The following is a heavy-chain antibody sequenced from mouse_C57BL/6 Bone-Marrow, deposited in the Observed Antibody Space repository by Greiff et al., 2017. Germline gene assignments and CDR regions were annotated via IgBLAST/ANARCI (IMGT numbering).Heavy chain of an antibody. CDR1: GYTFTSYG. V-gene: IGHV1-81*01. D-gene: IGHD3-3*01. CDR2: IYPRSGNT. CDR3: ARREGDYFDV. Sequence: QVQLQQPGAELVKPGASVKLSCKASGYTFTSYGISWVKQRTGQGLEWIGEIYPRSGNTYYNEKFKGKATLTADKSSSTAYMELRSLTSEDSAVYFCARREGDYFDVWGTGTTVTVSS. J-gene: IGHJ1*03.